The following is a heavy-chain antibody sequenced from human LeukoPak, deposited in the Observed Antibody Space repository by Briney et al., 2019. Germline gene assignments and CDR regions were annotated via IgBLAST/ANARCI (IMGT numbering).Heavy chain of an antibody. CDR1: GFKFSDYG. CDR3: ARAILSDRKYYGMAV. Sequence: GGSLRLSGAASGFKFSDYGMSWVRQAPGKGLEWVSGINWNADSTGYADSVKGRFTISKDNAKNSLFLQMNSLRAQDTAMYYCARAILSDRKYYGMAVWGQGTTVTVSS. J-gene: IGHJ6*02. V-gene: IGHV3-20*04. D-gene: IGHD3-9*01. CDR2: INWNADST.